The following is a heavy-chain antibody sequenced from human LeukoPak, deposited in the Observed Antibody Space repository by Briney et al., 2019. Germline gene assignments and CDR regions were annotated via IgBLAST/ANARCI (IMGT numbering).Heavy chain of an antibody. CDR3: ERHVLVASDLSDI. CDR1: TVLLGSSM. D-gene: IGHD2-21*01. CDR2: ISSNGGST. V-gene: IGHV3-64*01. Sequence: GGSLRLACHLATVLLGSSMMSTSSQAPGQGLEYVSAISSNGGSTYYANSVKGRFTISKDNSKNTVYLQMGSLRAEDMAVFYCERHVLVASDLSDICGQGTMVTVSS. J-gene: IGHJ3*02.